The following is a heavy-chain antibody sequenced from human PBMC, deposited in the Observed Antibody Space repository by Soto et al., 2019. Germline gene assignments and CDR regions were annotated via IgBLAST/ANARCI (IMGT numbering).Heavy chain of an antibody. D-gene: IGHD6-19*01. CDR3: VREGSGWNSRGSFDF. V-gene: IGHV3-23*01. Sequence: EVQLLESGGGLVGPGGSLRLSCAASGFTFSNYAMNWVRQAPGKGLECVSVISGSGGSAYYADSVQGRFTISRDNSRNTRYMQMNSLRDEDTAIYYCVREGSGWNSRGSFDFWGRGTMVTVTS. CDR2: ISGSGGSA. CDR1: GFTFSNYA. J-gene: IGHJ3*01.